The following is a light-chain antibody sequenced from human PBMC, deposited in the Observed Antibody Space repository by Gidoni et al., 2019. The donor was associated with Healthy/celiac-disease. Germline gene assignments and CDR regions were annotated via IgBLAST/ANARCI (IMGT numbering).Light chain of an antibody. Sequence: DIQMTQSPSTLSASVGDRVTITCRASQSISSWLAWYQQKPGKAPKLLIYKASSLESGVPSRFSGSGSGTEFTLTISSRQADDFVTYYCQQYNSYSWTFGQGTKVEIK. CDR3: QQYNSYSWT. CDR2: KAS. J-gene: IGKJ1*01. V-gene: IGKV1-5*03. CDR1: QSISSW.